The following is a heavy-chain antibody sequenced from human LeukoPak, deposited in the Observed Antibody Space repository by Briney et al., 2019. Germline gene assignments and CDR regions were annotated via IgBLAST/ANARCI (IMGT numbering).Heavy chain of an antibody. D-gene: IGHD3-10*02. CDR1: GFTFDDYA. Sequence: SLRLSCAASGFTFDDYAMHWVRQAPGKGLEWVSGISWNSGSMGYADSVKGRFTISRDNAKNSLYLQMNSLRAEDTAVYYCAELGITMIGGVWGKGTTVTISS. J-gene: IGHJ6*04. CDR2: ISWNSGSM. CDR3: AELGITMIGGV. V-gene: IGHV3-9*01.